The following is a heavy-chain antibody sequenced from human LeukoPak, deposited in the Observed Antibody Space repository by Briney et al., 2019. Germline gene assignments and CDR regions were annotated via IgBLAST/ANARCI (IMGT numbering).Heavy chain of an antibody. V-gene: IGHV3-66*01. CDR2: IYGSSRT. CDR3: ARDRADGYNYGDYFDN. Sequence: PGGSLRLSCAGSGFIVSSNYMSWVRQAAGKGLEWVSVIYGSSRTYYADSVKGRFTISRDNSKNTVYLQMDSLRAEDTAVYYYARDRADGYNYGDYFDNWGQGTLVTVSS. D-gene: IGHD5-18*01. J-gene: IGHJ4*02. CDR1: GFIVSSNY.